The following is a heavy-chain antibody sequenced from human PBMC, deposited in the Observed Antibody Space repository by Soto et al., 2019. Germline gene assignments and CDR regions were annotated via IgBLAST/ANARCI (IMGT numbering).Heavy chain of an antibody. CDR3: ARDVSGLNLVAAPTPIDY. J-gene: IGHJ4*02. D-gene: IGHD1-26*01. CDR2: ISYDGSNK. CDR1: GFTFSSYA. Sequence: GGSLRLSCAASGFTFSSYAMHWVRQAPGKGLEWVAVISYDGSNKYYADSVKGRFTISRDNSKNTLYLQMNSLRAEDTAVYYCARDVSGLNLVAAPTPIDYWGQGTLLTVSS. V-gene: IGHV3-30-3*01.